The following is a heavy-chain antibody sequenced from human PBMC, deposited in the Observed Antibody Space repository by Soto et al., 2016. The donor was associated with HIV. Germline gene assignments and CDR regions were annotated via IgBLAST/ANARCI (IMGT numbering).Heavy chain of an antibody. CDR1: GFTFSSYS. CDR2: ISSSSSTI. Sequence: EVQLVESGGGLVQPGGSLRLSCAASGFTFSSYSMNWVRQAPGKGLEWVSYISSSSSTIYYADSVKGRFTISRDNAKNSLYLQMNSLRAEDTAVYYCARGVVPAASRGYYYYGMDVWGQGTTVTVSS. V-gene: IGHV3-48*04. CDR3: ARGVVPAASRGYYYYGMDV. J-gene: IGHJ6*02. D-gene: IGHD2-2*01.